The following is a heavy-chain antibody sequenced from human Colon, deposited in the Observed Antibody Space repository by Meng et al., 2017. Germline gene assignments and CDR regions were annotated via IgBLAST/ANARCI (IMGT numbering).Heavy chain of an antibody. D-gene: IGHD3-3*01. CDR1: GFSFSDYV. Sequence: EVQLVESGGGLVKPWGSLRLSCAASGFSFSDYVMSWVRQSPGKGLEWVSSVSSDAKIYYADSLKGRFTISRDNAQNSLFLEMTSLRAEDTAVYYCSRISIFGVVFFDLWGQGTLVTVSS. CDR3: SRISIFGVVFFDL. V-gene: IGHV3-69-1*01. J-gene: IGHJ4*02. CDR2: VSSDAKI.